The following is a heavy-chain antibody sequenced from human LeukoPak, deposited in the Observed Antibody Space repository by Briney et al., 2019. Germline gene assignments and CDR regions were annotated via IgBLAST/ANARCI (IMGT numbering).Heavy chain of an antibody. CDR2: IFYTGNT. V-gene: IGHV4-39*07. CDR3: ARERGSSTRMD. D-gene: IGHD6-13*01. Sequence: SETLSLTCTVSGGSISSSSYSWGWIRQPPGKGMEWIGSIFYTGNTYYNPSLKTRVTISVDTPKNQFSLNLSSVTAADTAVYYCARERGSSTRMDWGQGTLVTVSS. J-gene: IGHJ4*02. CDR1: GGSISSSSYS.